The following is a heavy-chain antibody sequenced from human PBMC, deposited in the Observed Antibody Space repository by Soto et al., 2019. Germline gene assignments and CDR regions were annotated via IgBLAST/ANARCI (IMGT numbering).Heavy chain of an antibody. CDR2: ISYDGSNK. V-gene: IGHV3-30-3*01. J-gene: IGHJ4*02. CDR1: GFTFSSYA. CDR3: ARDWGAYCTNGVCYIFDY. Sequence: GGSLRLSCAAPGFTFSSYAMHWVRQAPGKGLEWVAVISYDGSNKYYADSVKGRFTISRDNSKNTLYLQMNSLRAEDTAVYYCARDWGAYCTNGVCYIFDYWGQGTLVTVS. D-gene: IGHD2-8*01.